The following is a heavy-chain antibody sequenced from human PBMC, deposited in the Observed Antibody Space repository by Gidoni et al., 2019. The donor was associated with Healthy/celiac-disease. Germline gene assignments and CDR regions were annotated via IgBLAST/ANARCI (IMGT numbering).Heavy chain of an antibody. D-gene: IGHD2-2*03. Sequence: QVQLLQSGAEAEKPGAAVTVSGKAAGYPCNSYYMHWVRQAPGQGLEWMGIINPTGGSTSYAQKFQGRVTMTRDTSTSTVYMELSSLRSEDTAVYYCARVGFGLFDPWGQGTLVTVSS. J-gene: IGHJ5*02. CDR2: INPTGGST. CDR1: GYPCNSYY. V-gene: IGHV1-46*02. CDR3: ARVGFGLFDP.